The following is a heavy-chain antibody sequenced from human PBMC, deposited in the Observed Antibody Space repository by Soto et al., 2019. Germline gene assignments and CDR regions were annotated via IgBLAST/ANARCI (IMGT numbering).Heavy chain of an antibody. CDR2: IKQDGSEK. Sequence: GESLRLSCAASGFTFNSYWLGWVRQFPGKGLEWVANIKQDGSEKNYVDFVKGRLTISRDNAKKSLYLQMNSLRAEDTAVYYCARENDFDYWGQGT. CDR3: ARENDFDY. CDR1: GFTFNSYW. V-gene: IGHV3-7*04. J-gene: IGHJ4*02.